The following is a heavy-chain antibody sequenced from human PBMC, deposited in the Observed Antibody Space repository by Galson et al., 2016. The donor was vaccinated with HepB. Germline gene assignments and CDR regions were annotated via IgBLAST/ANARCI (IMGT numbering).Heavy chain of an antibody. CDR1: GFTFSSYG. J-gene: IGHJ4*02. Sequence: SLRLSCAASGFTFSSYGMHWVRQAPGKGLEWVAFISYAGSNKKYAESVKGRFTISRDNSKKTLYLQMNSLRAEDTAVYYCAKDGRIYCSSASCHDHFHYWGQGTLVTVSS. CDR2: ISYAGSNK. CDR3: AKDGRIYCSSASCHDHFHY. D-gene: IGHD2-2*01. V-gene: IGHV3-30*18.